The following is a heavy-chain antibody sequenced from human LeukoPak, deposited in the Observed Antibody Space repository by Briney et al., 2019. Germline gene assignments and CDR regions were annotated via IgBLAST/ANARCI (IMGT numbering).Heavy chain of an antibody. J-gene: IGHJ5*02. CDR2: IIPIFGTA. CDR1: GGTFSSYA. D-gene: IGHD2-2*01. CDR3: ARDHCSSTSCSNWFDP. V-gene: IGHV1-69*05. Sequence: SVKVSCKASGGTFSSYAISWVRQAPGQGLEWMGRIIPIFGTANYAQKLQGRVTMTTDTSTSTAYMELRSLRSDDTAVYYCARDHCSSTSCSNWFDPWGQGTLVTVSS.